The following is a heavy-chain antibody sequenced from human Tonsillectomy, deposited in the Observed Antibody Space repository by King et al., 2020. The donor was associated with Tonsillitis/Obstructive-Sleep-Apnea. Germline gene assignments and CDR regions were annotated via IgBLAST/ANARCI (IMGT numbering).Heavy chain of an antibody. D-gene: IGHD3-10*01. Sequence: QLQESGPGLVKPSETLSLTCTVSGGSVSSRDYYWGWIRQPPGKGLEWIGTIYYSGTTYYNPPLKSRVTISVATSKNQFSLNLNSVTAADTAVYYCARHAPGRAGGDYFSCMDVWGKGTTVTVSS. V-gene: IGHV4-39*01. CDR2: IYYSGTT. CDR1: GGSVSSRDYY. CDR3: ARHAPGRAGGDYFSCMDV. J-gene: IGHJ6*04.